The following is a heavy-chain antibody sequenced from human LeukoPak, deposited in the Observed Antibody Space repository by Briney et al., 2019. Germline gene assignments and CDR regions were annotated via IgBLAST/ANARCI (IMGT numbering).Heavy chain of an antibody. V-gene: IGHV4-34*01. CDR2: INHDGST. Sequence: SGTLSLTCGVYGGSFSGYYWSWIRQPPWKGLEWIGEINHDGSTNYNPSLKSRVTISVDTSKNQFSLKLSSVTAADTAVYYCARETVAGTYYFDYWGQGTLVTVSS. J-gene: IGHJ4*02. CDR3: ARETVAGTYYFDY. CDR1: GGSFSGYY. D-gene: IGHD6-19*01.